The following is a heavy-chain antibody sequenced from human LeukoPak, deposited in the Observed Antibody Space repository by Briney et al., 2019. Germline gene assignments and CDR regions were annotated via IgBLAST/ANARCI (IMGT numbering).Heavy chain of an antibody. CDR2: FDVIDGET. J-gene: IGHJ4*02. CDR3: AAGRPYSLLDY. V-gene: IGHV1-24*01. Sequence: ASVKVSCTVSESSLTELSLYWVRQAPGKGLEWMGGFDVIDGETFYAQKFRGRVTMTEDSSTDTAYMELRSLTSDDTAFYYCAAGRPYSLLDYWGQGTLVTVSS. D-gene: IGHD5-18*01. CDR1: ESSLTELS.